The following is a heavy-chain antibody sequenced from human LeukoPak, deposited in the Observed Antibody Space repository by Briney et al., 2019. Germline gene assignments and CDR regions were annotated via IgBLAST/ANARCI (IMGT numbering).Heavy chain of an antibody. J-gene: IGHJ4*02. CDR3: ARALGSGWYFDY. CDR1: GGSISSSSYY. Sequence: PSETLSLTCTVSGGSISSSSYYWGWIRQPPGKGLEWIGSIYYSGSTYYNPSLKSRVTISVDTSKNQFSLKLSSVTAADTAVYYCARALGSGWYFDYWGQGTLVTVSS. CDR2: IYYSGST. V-gene: IGHV4-39*07. D-gene: IGHD6-19*01.